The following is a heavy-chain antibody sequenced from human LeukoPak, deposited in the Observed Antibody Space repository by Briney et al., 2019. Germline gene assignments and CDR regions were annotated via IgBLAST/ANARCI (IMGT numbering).Heavy chain of an antibody. CDR1: GFPFSRYS. CDR2: ISRTSDNL. J-gene: IGHJ6*02. V-gene: IGHV3-48*04. D-gene: IGHD3-16*02. Sequence: GGSLRLSCAGSGFPFSRYSMNWVRQARGRGLEWFSFISRTSDNLYSADSVTGRFTISSDNAKNSLYLQMNSLRVEGPAVYYGARDKSPILEDYVWGNDRWMDVWGQGTAVTVSS. CDR3: ARDKSPILEDYVWGNDRWMDV.